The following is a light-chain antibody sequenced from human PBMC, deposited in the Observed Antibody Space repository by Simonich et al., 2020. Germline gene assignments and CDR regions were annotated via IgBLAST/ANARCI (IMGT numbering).Light chain of an antibody. Sequence: EIVMTQSPATLSVSPGERTPLSCRARQSVSSNLTWYQQNPGQAPRLLIYGASTRATGIPARFSGSGSGTEFTLTISSLQSEDFAVYYCQQYNNWPPWTFGQGTKVEIK. V-gene: IGKV3-15*01. J-gene: IGKJ1*01. CDR3: QQYNNWPPWT. CDR1: QSVSSN. CDR2: GAS.